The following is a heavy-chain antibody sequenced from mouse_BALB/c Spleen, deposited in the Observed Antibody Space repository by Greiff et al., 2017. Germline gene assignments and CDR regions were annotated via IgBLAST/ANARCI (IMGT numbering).Heavy chain of an antibody. D-gene: IGHD2-1*01. CDR1: GFTFSSYG. CDR3: ARGERYGNGYFDV. V-gene: IGHV5-6-3*01. CDR2: INSNGGST. Sequence: EVKLVESGGGLVQPGGSLKLSCAASGFTFSSYGMPWVRQTPDKRLELVATINSNGGSTYYPDSVKGRSTISRDNSKNTLYLQMSSLKSEDTAMYYCARGERYGNGYFDVWGAGTTVTVSS. J-gene: IGHJ1*01.